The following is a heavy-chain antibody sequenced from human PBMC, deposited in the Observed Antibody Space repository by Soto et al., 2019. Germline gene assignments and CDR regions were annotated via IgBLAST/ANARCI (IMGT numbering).Heavy chain of an antibody. CDR3: ARDDLDYGGNPLST. V-gene: IGHV4-30-4*08. D-gene: IGHD4-17*01. CDR1: GVSITSGDYY. Sequence: SETLSLTCTVSGVSITSGDYYWSWIRQSPGKGLEWIGYIYYSESAHYNPTLKSRILISIDRSKNQLSLKMTSVTAADTAVYYCARDDLDYGGNPLSTWGQGTLVTVSS. J-gene: IGHJ5*02. CDR2: IYYSESA.